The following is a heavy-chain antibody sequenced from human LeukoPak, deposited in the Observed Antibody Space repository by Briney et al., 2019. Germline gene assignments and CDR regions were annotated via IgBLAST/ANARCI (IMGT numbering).Heavy chain of an antibody. D-gene: IGHD3-22*01. CDR3: ARTLSYYYDSSGYYYPDY. Sequence: ASVKVSCKASGYTFTGYYMHWVRQAPGEGLEWMGRINPNSGGTNYAQKFQGRVTMTRDTSISTAYMELSRLRSDDTAVYYCARTLSYYYDSSGYYYPDYWAQGTLVTVSS. CDR1: GYTFTGYY. V-gene: IGHV1-2*06. CDR2: INPNSGGT. J-gene: IGHJ4*02.